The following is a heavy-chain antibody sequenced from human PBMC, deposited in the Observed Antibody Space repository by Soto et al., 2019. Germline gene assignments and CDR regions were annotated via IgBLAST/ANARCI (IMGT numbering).Heavy chain of an antibody. CDR3: ARGTYDILTGYRDY. J-gene: IGHJ4*02. Sequence: SVKVSCKASGGTFSSYAISWVRQAPGQGLEWMGGIIPIFGTANYAQKFQGRVTITADESTSTAYMELSSLRSEDTAVYYCARGTYDILTGYRDYWGQGTLVTVSS. CDR2: IIPIFGTA. CDR1: GGTFSSYA. V-gene: IGHV1-69*13. D-gene: IGHD3-9*01.